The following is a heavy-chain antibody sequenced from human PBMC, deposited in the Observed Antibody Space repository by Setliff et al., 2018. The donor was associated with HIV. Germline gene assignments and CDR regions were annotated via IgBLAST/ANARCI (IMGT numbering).Heavy chain of an antibody. CDR1: GDSISGAGFY. J-gene: IGHJ4*02. CDR3: AREAMYYYDTSGHPQGFGY. CDR2: IYYSGST. Sequence: PSETLSLTCTVSGDSISGAGFYWTWIRQLPGKGLEWIGSIYYSGSTYYNPSLKSRVTISLGTSRWQFSLTLNSVSAADTAVYFCAREAMYYYDTSGHPQGFGYWGQGTLVTVSS. D-gene: IGHD3-22*01. V-gene: IGHV4-31*03.